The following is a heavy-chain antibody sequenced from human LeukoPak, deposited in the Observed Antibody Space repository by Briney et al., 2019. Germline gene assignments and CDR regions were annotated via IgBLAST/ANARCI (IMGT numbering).Heavy chain of an antibody. CDR1: GYSFTSYW. CDR3: ARTPGGDFWIGYRYYSYYMDV. CDR2: IYPGDSDT. V-gene: IGHV5-51*01. J-gene: IGHJ6*03. D-gene: IGHD3-3*01. Sequence: GESLKISCQGSGYSFTSYWIGWVRQMPGKGLEWMGIIYPGDSDTRYSPSFQGQVTISGDKSISTVYLQWSSLKASDTAMYYCARTPGGDFWIGYRYYSYYMDVWGKGTTVTVPS.